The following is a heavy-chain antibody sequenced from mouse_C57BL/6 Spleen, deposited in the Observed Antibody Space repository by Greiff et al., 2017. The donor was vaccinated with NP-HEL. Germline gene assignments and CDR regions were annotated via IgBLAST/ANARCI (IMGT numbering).Heavy chain of an antibody. Sequence: QVQLQQSGPELVKPGASVKISCKASGYAFSSSWMNWVKQRPGKGLEWIGRIYPGDGDTNYNGKFKGKATLTADKSSSTAYMQLSSLTSEDSAVYFCARGRVYYDYDEWYYFDYWGQGTTLTVSS. J-gene: IGHJ2*01. CDR3: ARGRVYYDYDEWYYFDY. D-gene: IGHD2-4*01. CDR1: GYAFSSSW. CDR2: IYPGDGDT. V-gene: IGHV1-82*01.